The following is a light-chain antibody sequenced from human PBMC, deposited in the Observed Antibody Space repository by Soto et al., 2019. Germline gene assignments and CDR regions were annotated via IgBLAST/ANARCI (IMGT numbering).Light chain of an antibody. CDR2: DAS. V-gene: IGKV1-5*01. CDR3: QQYDTFPWT. J-gene: IGKJ1*01. Sequence: IQMTQSPSTLSASVGDRVTITCRASQSLNNWLAWYQQKPGKAPKVLIYDASSLESGVPSRFSGSGPGTEFTLTISSLQPDDFAAYYCQQYDTFPWTFGQGTKVDIK. CDR1: QSLNNW.